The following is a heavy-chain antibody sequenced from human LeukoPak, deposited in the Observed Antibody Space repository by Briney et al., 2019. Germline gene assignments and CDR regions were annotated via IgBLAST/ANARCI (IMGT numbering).Heavy chain of an antibody. Sequence: ASVKVSCKASGYTFTSYAMHWVRQAPGQRLEWMGWINAGNGNTKYSQKFQGRVTITRDTSASIAYMELSSLRSEDTAVYYCARDSPYSGSYFPGNDAFDIWGQGTMVTVSS. CDR1: GYTFTSYA. CDR3: ARDSPYSGSYFPGNDAFDI. D-gene: IGHD1-26*01. J-gene: IGHJ3*02. V-gene: IGHV1-3*01. CDR2: INAGNGNT.